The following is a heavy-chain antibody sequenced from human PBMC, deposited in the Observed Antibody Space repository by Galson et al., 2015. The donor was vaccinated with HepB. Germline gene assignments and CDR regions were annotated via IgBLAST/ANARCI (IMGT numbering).Heavy chain of an antibody. D-gene: IGHD3-10*01. CDR1: GFTVSNNY. V-gene: IGHV3-66*01. Sequence: SLRLSCAASGFTVSNNYMSWVRQAPGKGLEWVSVIYSGGSTYYADSVKGRFTISRDNSKNTVYLQMNSLRAEDTAVYYCARDGLGYYFDYWGQGTLVTVSS. CDR2: IYSGGST. CDR3: ARDGLGYYFDY. J-gene: IGHJ4*02.